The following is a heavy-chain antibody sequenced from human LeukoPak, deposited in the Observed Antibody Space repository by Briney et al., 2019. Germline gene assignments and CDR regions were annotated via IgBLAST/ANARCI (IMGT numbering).Heavy chain of an antibody. J-gene: IGHJ4*02. D-gene: IGHD6-19*01. CDR1: RGSISSGGYF. CDR3: AGWLEGSGWVGPYFDY. Sequence: SETLSLTCTVSRGSISSGGYFWSWIRQHPGKGLEWIGYIYYSGGTYYNPSLKSRVTISLDTSKNQFSLKLTSVTAADTAVYYCAGWLEGSGWVGPYFDYWGQGTLVTVSS. V-gene: IGHV4-31*03. CDR2: IYYSGGT.